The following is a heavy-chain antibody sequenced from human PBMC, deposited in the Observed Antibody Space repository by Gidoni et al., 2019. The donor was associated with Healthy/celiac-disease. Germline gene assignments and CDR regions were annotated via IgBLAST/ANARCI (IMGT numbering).Heavy chain of an antibody. J-gene: IGHJ3*02. CDR1: GGSISSGGYY. CDR2: IYDSGST. V-gene: IGHV4-31*01. D-gene: IGHD3-22*01. Sequence: QVQLQESGPGLVKPSQTLSLTCTVSGGSISSGGYYWSWIRQHPGKGLEWIGYIYDSGSTYYNPSLKSLVTISVDTSKNQFSLKLSSVTAADTAVYYCARSSSYYYDSSGAFDIWGQGTMVTVSS. CDR3: ARSSSYYYDSSGAFDI.